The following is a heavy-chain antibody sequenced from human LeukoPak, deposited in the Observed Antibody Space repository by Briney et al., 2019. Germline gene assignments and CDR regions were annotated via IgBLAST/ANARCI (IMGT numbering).Heavy chain of an antibody. CDR2: ISWNSGSI. Sequence: GGSLRLSCAASGFTFSSYWMSWVRQAPGKGLEWVSGISWNSGSIGYADSVKGRFTISRDNAKNSLYLQMNSLRAEDMALYYCAKAHYYDSSGYLDYWGQGTLVTVSS. V-gene: IGHV3-9*03. CDR1: GFTFSSYW. D-gene: IGHD3-22*01. CDR3: AKAHYYDSSGYLDY. J-gene: IGHJ4*02.